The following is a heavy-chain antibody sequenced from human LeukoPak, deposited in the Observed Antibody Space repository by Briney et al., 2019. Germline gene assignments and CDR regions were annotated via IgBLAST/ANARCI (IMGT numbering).Heavy chain of an antibody. D-gene: IGHD2-2*01. CDR2: IYPVDSAS. CDR1: GYSFTTYW. CDR3: ARLGGGYCSATSCYCDY. V-gene: IGHV5-51*01. Sequence: GEFLKISCKGSGYSFTTYWIGWVRQMPGKGLEWMGIIYPVDSASRYSPSFQGQVTISADKSISTAYLQWTSLKASDTAMYYCARLGGGYCSATSCYCDYWGQGTLVTVSS. J-gene: IGHJ4*02.